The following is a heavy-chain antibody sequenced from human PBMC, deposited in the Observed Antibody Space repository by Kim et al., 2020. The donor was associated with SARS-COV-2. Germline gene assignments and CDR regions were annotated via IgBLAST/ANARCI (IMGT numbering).Heavy chain of an antibody. J-gene: IGHJ3*02. D-gene: IGHD3-22*01. CDR3: AKVRIVVGRDAFDI. CDR2: INYNSGII. V-gene: IGHV3-9*01. CDR1: GFTFDDYA. Sequence: GGSLRLSCAASGFTFDDYAMHWVRQAPGKGLEWVSGINYNSGIIVYADSVKGRFTISRDNAKNSLYLQMNSLRAEDTALYYCAKVRIVVGRDAFDIWGQGTMVTVSS.